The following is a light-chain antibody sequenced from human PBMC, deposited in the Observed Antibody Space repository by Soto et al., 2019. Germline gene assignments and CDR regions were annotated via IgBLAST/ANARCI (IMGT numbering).Light chain of an antibody. Sequence: SALTQPASVSGSPGQSITISCTGTSSDVGGYNYVSWYQQHPGKAPKLMIYEVSNRPSGVSNRFSGSKSGNTASLTISGLQAEDEADYCCSSYTSSSTSYVFGTGTKVTVL. J-gene: IGLJ1*01. CDR1: SSDVGGYNY. CDR3: SSYTSSSTSYV. V-gene: IGLV2-14*01. CDR2: EVS.